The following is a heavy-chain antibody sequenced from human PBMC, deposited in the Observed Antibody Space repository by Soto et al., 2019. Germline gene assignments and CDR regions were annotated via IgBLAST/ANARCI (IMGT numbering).Heavy chain of an antibody. Sequence: PSETLSLTCTVSGGSISSYYWSWIRQPPGKGLEWIGYIYYSGSTNYNPSLKSRVNISVDTSKDQFSLKLSSVTAADTAVYYCARDLRVATASLDASDIWGQGTMVTVSS. V-gene: IGHV4-59*01. CDR3: ARDLRVATASLDASDI. CDR1: GGSISSYY. J-gene: IGHJ3*02. D-gene: IGHD5-12*01. CDR2: IYYSGST.